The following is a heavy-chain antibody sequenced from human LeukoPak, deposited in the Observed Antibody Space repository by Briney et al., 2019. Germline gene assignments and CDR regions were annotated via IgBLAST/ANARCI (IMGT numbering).Heavy chain of an antibody. CDR3: TRSVVVPAATYYYYYYMDV. V-gene: IGHV3-73*01. CDR2: IRSKANSYAT. Sequence: PGGSLRLPCAASGFTFSGSAMHWVRQASGKGLEWVGRIRSKANSYATAYAASVKGRFTISRDDSKNTAYLQMNSLKTEDTAVYYCTRSVVVPAATYYYYYYMDVWGKGTTVTVSS. J-gene: IGHJ6*03. D-gene: IGHD2-2*01. CDR1: GFTFSGSA.